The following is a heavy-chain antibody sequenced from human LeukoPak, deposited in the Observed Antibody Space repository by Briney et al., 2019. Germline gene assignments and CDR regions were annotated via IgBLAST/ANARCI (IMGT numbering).Heavy chain of an antibody. V-gene: IGHV1-2*02. Sequence: GASVKVSCKASGYTFTGYYMHWVRQAPGQGLEWMGWINPNSGGTNYAQKFQGRVTMTRDTSISTAYLQWSSLKASDTAMYYCARLADDIVVVVGGEVWFDPWGQGTLVTVSS. D-gene: IGHD2-15*01. CDR3: ARLADDIVVVVGGEVWFDP. J-gene: IGHJ5*02. CDR1: GYTFTGYY. CDR2: INPNSGGT.